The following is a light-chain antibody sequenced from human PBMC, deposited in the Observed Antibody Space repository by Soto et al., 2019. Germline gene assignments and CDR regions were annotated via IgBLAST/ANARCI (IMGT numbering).Light chain of an antibody. CDR1: QSVSSY. CDR2: DAS. Sequence: EIVLTQSPATLSLSPGERATLSCRASQSVSSYLAWYQQKPGQAPRLLIYDASSRATGIPARFSGSGSGTDFPLTTSALGPKDFAVFSCQARNNGGGGEYTFGQGTKLEIK. J-gene: IGKJ2*01. CDR3: QARNNGGGGEYT. V-gene: IGKV3-11*01.